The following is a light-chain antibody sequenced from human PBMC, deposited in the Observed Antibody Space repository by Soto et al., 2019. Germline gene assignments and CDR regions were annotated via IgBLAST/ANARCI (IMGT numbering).Light chain of an antibody. CDR2: GAS. CDR1: QSVDSDY. V-gene: IGKV3-20*01. J-gene: IGKJ1*01. Sequence: EIVLTQSPGTLSLSPGERATLSCRASQSVDSDYLAWYQQKPGQAPRLLIYGASSRATGIPDTFSGSGSGTDFILTISRLEPEDVAVYYCQQYGSSPRTFGQGTKVEIK. CDR3: QQYGSSPRT.